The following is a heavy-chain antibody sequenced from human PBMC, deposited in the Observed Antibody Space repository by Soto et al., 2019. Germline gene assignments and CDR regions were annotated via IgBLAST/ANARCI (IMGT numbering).Heavy chain of an antibody. CDR2: ISGSGGST. CDR3: AKDATIFGVVSQYYYGMDV. Sequence: PGGSLRLSCAASGFTFSSYAMSWVRQAPGKGLEWVSAISGSGGSTYYADSVKGRFTISRDNSKNTLYLQMDSLRAEDTAVYYCAKDATIFGVVSQYYYGMDVWGQGTTVTVSS. V-gene: IGHV3-23*01. CDR1: GFTFSSYA. D-gene: IGHD3-3*01. J-gene: IGHJ6*02.